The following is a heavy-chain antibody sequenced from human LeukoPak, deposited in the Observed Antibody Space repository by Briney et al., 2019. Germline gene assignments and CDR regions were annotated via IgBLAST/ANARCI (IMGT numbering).Heavy chain of an antibody. D-gene: IGHD5-18*01. CDR1: GFTFSSYG. V-gene: IGHV3-33*01. CDR2: IWYDGSNK. J-gene: IGHJ4*02. Sequence: GGSLRPSCAASGFTFSSYGMHWVRQAPGKGLEWVAVIWYDGSNKYYADSVKGRFTISRDNSKNTLYLQMNSLRAEDTAVYYCARPRGGYSYGPLGYWGQGTLVTVSS. CDR3: ARPRGGYSYGPLGY.